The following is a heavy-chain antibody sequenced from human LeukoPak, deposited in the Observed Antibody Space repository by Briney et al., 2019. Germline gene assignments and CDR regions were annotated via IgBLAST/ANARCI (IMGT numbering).Heavy chain of an antibody. Sequence: PGRSLRLSCAASGFTFSHYGMHWVRQAPGRGLEWVAAIWNDGSNKYYADSVKGRFTISRDNSQNTVDLHMNSLRAEDTAVYYCAKDAQRGFDYSNSLEYWGQGTLVTVSS. V-gene: IGHV3-33*06. J-gene: IGHJ4*02. CDR1: GFTFSHYG. D-gene: IGHD4-11*01. CDR3: AKDAQRGFDYSNSLEY. CDR2: IWNDGSNK.